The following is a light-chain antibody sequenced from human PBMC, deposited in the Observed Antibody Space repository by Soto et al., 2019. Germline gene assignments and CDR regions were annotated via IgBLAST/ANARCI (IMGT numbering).Light chain of an antibody. Sequence: EIVLTQSPGTLSLSPGERATLSCRASQSASGNYLAWYQQKPGQAPKLLIFGASTRATGIPDRFSGSGSGTDFTLTIRRLEPEDFAVYCCQQYASSPWTFGQGTKVEI. J-gene: IGKJ1*01. CDR2: GAS. CDR1: QSASGNY. CDR3: QQYASSPWT. V-gene: IGKV3-20*01.